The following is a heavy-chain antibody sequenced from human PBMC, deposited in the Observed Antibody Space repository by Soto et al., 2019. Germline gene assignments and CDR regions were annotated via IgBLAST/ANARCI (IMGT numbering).Heavy chain of an antibody. CDR2: INHSGST. D-gene: IGHD3-9*01. Sequence: SETLSLTCAVYGGSFSGYYWSWIRQPPGKGLEWIGEINHSGSTNYNPSLKSRVTISVDTSKNQFSLKLGSVTAADTAVYYCARHPHYDILTGYYYYYMDVWGKGTTVTVS. CDR1: GGSFSGYY. V-gene: IGHV4-34*01. J-gene: IGHJ6*03. CDR3: ARHPHYDILTGYYYYYMDV.